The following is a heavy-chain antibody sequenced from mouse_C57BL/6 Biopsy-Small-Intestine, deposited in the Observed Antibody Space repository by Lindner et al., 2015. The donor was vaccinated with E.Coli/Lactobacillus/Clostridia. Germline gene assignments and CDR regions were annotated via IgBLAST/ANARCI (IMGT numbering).Heavy chain of an antibody. V-gene: IGHV14-4*01. CDR3: TTSGSSWFAY. D-gene: IGHD1-1*01. CDR1: GFNIKDDY. Sequence: VQLQESGAELVRPGASVKLSCTASGFNIKDDYMHWVKQRPEQGLEWIGWIDPENGDTEYASKFQGKATITADTSSNTAYLQLSSLISEDTAVYYCTTSGSSWFAYWGQGTLVTVSA. CDR2: IDPENGDT. J-gene: IGHJ3*01.